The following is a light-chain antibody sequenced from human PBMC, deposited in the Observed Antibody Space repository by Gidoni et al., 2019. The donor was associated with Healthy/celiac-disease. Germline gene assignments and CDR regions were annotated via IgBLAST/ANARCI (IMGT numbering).Light chain of an antibody. CDR3: QQRSNWPPIT. CDR2: DAS. Sequence: EIVWTQSPATLSLSPGERATLSCRASQSVSSYLAWYQQKPGQAPRLLIYDASHRATGIPARFSGSGSGTDFTLTISSLEPEDFAVYYCQQRSNWPPITFGQGTRLEIK. J-gene: IGKJ5*01. CDR1: QSVSSY. V-gene: IGKV3-11*01.